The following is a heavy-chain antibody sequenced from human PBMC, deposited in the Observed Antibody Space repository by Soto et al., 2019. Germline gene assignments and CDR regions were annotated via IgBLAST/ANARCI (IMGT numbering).Heavy chain of an antibody. CDR1: GGSISSYY. J-gene: IGHJ4*02. V-gene: IGHV4-59*08. D-gene: IGHD5-18*01. CDR3: ARSPAVFTYYFDY. Sequence: SETLSLTCTVSGGSISSYYWSWIRQPPGKGLQWIGYIYNDGSTNYNPSLKSRVTISVDTSTNQFSLRLSSVTAADTAVYYCARSPAVFTYYFDYWGQGALVTVSS. CDR2: IYNDGST.